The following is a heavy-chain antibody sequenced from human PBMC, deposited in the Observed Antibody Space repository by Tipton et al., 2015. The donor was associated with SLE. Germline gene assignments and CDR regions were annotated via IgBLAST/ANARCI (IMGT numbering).Heavy chain of an antibody. CDR2: ISSSGSTI. Sequence: SLRLSCAASGFTFSSYEMNWVRQAPGKGLEWVSYISSSGSTIYYADSVKGRFTISRDNAKNSLYLQMNSLRAEDTAVYYCAKDLALEGTDAFDIWGQGTMVTVSS. CDR3: AKDLALEGTDAFDI. CDR1: GFTFSSYE. J-gene: IGHJ3*02. D-gene: IGHD1-14*01. V-gene: IGHV3-48*03.